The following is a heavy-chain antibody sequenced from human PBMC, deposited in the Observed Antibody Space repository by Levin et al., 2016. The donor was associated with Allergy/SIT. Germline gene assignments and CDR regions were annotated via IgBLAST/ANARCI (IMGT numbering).Heavy chain of an antibody. Sequence: WIRQPPGKGLEWVGRIKSKTDGGTTDYAAPVKGRFTISRDDSKNTLYLQMNSLKTEDTAVYYCTTGSELLGDYYYYGMDVWGQGTTVTVSS. D-gene: IGHD3-10*01. J-gene: IGHJ6*02. V-gene: IGHV3-15*01. CDR3: TTGSELLGDYYYYGMDV. CDR2: IKSKTDGGTT.